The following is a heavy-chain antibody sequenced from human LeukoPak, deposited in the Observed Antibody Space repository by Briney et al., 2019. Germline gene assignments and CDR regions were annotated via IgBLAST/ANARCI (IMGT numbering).Heavy chain of an antibody. J-gene: IGHJ4*02. D-gene: IGHD3-10*01. Sequence: KPGGSLRLSCAASGFTFSSYSMNWVRQAPGKGLGWVSSISSSSSYIYYADSVKGRFTISRDNAKNSLYLQMNSLRAEDTAVYYCARGKWLAGLREPKFDYWGQGTLVTVSS. CDR2: ISSSSSYI. CDR3: ARGKWLAGLREPKFDY. CDR1: GFTFSSYS. V-gene: IGHV3-21*01.